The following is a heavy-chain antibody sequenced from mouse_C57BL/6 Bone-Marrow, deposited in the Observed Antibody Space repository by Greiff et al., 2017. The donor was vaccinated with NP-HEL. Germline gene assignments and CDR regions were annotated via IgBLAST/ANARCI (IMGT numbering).Heavy chain of an antibody. CDR1: GFTFSSYT. V-gene: IGHV5-9*01. CDR2: ISGGGGNT. D-gene: IGHD1-1*01. J-gene: IGHJ2*01. Sequence: EVMLVESGGGLVKPGGSLKLSCAASGFTFSSYTMSWVRQTPEKRLEWVATISGGGGNTYYPDSVTGRFTISRDNAKNTLYMQMSILRSEDTAFYYCARDYYGSSPYYFDYWGQGTTLTVSS. CDR3: ARDYYGSSPYYFDY.